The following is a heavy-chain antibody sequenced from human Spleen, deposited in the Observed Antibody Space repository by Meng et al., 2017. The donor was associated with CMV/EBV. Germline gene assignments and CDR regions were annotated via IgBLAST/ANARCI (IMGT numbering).Heavy chain of an antibody. J-gene: IGHJ4*02. V-gene: IGHV1-2*02. CDR3: ARDHDWGADY. CDR1: GYFFSDHF. CDR2: IKPNSGNT. Sequence: ASVKVSCKASGYFFSDHFMHWVRQSPGQGLEWMGWIKPNSGNTNYAQNFQGRVTMTSDSSITTVYMEPSRLTSDDTAVYYCARDHDWGADYWGQGTLVTVSS. D-gene: IGHD3-16*01.